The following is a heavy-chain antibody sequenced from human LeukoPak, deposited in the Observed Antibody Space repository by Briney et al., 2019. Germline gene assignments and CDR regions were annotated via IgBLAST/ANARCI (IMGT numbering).Heavy chain of an antibody. CDR3: ARENVADAFDI. CDR2: INPSGGST. J-gene: IGHJ3*02. D-gene: IGHD2-15*01. Sequence: ASVKVSCKEPGYTFTSYYMHWVRQAPGQGLEWMGIINPSGGSTSYAQKFQGRVTMTRDTSTSTVYMELSSLRSEDTAVYYCARENVADAFDIWGQGTMVTVSS. V-gene: IGHV1-46*01. CDR1: GYTFTSYY.